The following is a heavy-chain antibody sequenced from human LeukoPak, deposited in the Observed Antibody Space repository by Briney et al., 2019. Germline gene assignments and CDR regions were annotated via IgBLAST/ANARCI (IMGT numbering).Heavy chain of an antibody. CDR2: ISFDGSNE. CDR3: ANSGSYPDY. J-gene: IGHJ4*02. CDR1: GFTFSVYA. V-gene: IGHV3-30*04. D-gene: IGHD1-26*01. Sequence: GGSLRLSCAASGFTFSVYAMHWVRQAPGKGPEWVAVISFDGSNEYYADSVKGRFTISRDNSKNTLYLQMNSLRTEDTAVYYCANSGSYPDYRGQGTLVTVSS.